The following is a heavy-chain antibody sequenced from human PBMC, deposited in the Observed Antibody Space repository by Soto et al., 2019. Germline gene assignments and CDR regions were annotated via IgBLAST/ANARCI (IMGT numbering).Heavy chain of an antibody. CDR3: ARDHRYNWNDEGWFDP. Sequence: QVQLVQSGAEVKKRGASVKVSCKASGYMFSTYDINWVRQAPGQGLEGMGWLNPNSGNTGYEQKFEGRVPMTRNTSINTAYMELSSLGSDDTAVYYCARDHRYNWNDEGWFDPWGQGTLVTVSS. D-gene: IGHD1-20*01. CDR1: GYMFSTYD. CDR2: LNPNSGNT. J-gene: IGHJ5*02. V-gene: IGHV1-8*01.